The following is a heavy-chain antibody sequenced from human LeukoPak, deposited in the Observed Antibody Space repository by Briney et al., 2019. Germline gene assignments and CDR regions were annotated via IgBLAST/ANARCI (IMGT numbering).Heavy chain of an antibody. CDR1: GYTFTSYG. Sequence: ASVKVSCKASGYTFTSYGISWVRQAPGQGLEWMGWISAYNGNTNYAQKLQGRVTMTTDTSTSTAYMELRSLRSDDTAVYYCATRRGYYDSSGFRYFDYWGQGTLVTVSS. D-gene: IGHD3-22*01. CDR2: ISAYNGNT. CDR3: ATRRGYYDSSGFRYFDY. V-gene: IGHV1-18*01. J-gene: IGHJ4*02.